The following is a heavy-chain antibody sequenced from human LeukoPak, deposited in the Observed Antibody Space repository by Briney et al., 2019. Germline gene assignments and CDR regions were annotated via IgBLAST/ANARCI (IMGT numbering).Heavy chain of an antibody. CDR1: GFTFSSYS. CDR3: ARGNDYVIGDY. CDR2: ITSSSSFI. J-gene: IGHJ4*02. V-gene: IGHV3-21*01. Sequence: GGSLRLSCAASGFTFSSYSMNWVRQAPGKGPEWVSSITSSSSFIYYADSVKGRFTISRDNAKNSLYLQMNSLRVEDTAVYYCARGNDYVIGDYWGQGTLVTVSS. D-gene: IGHD3-16*01.